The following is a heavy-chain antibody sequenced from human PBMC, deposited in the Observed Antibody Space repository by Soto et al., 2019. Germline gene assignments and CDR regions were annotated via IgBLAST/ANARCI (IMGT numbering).Heavy chain of an antibody. CDR2: INAGNGHT. V-gene: IGHV1-3*05. D-gene: IGHD7-27*01. CDR1: GYTFTTYA. J-gene: IGHJ4*02. Sequence: QVQLVQSGAEEKKPGASVKVSCKASGYTFTTYAMHWVRQAPGQRLEWMEWINAGNGHTKYSQKFQGRVTITRDTSESTAYMDLNRLRSEDTAVYYSARVKWALHWGVVDYWGQGTLVTVSS. CDR3: ARVKWALHWGVVDY.